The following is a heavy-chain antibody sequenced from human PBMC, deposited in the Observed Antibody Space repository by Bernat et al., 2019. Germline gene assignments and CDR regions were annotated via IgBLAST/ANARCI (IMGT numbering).Heavy chain of an antibody. CDR3: AKSGSGRYYHYGMNV. V-gene: IGHV3-23*01. D-gene: IGHD3-10*01. Sequence: EVQLLESGGGLVQPGGSLRLSCAASGFIFSSHAMNWVRQAPGKGLEWVSGISGSGGSTYYADSVMGRLTISRDNSKNTLYLQMNSLRGEDTAVYYCAKSGSGRYYHYGMNVWGQGTTVTVSS. CDR1: GFIFSSHA. CDR2: ISGSGGST. J-gene: IGHJ6*02.